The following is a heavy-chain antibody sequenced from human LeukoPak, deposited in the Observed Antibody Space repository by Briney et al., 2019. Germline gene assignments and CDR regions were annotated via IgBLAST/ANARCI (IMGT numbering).Heavy chain of an antibody. V-gene: IGHV4-34*01. CDR2: INHSGST. CDR3: ARDLAFTY. CDR1: GGSFSGYY. J-gene: IGHJ4*02. Sequence: SETLSLTCAVYGGSFSGYYWSWIRQPPGKGLEWIGEINHSGSTNYNPSLKSRVTMSLDTSKNQFSLKLSSVTAADTAVYYCARDLAFTYWGQGTLVTVSS.